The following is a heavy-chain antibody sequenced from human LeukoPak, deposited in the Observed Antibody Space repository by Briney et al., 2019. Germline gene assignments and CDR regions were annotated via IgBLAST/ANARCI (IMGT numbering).Heavy chain of an antibody. CDR3: ARQAGYLSP. J-gene: IGHJ5*02. D-gene: IGHD2/OR15-2a*01. CDR1: GGSISSSSYY. V-gene: IGHV4-61*05. Sequence: PSETLSLTCTVSGGSISSSSYYWGWIRQPPGKGLEWIGHIYYSGSTNYNPSLKSRVTISLDTSKNQFSLKLSSVTAADTAVYYCARQAGYLSPWGQGTLVAVSS. CDR2: IYYSGST.